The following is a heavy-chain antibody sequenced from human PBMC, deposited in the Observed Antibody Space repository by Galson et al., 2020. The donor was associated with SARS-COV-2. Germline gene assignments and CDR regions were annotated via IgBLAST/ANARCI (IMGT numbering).Heavy chain of an antibody. CDR1: GFTFSGSA. CDR2: IRSKANSYAT. V-gene: IGHV3-73*01. Sequence: GGSLSLSCAASGFTFSGSAMHWVRQASGKGLEWVGRIRSKANSYATAYAASVKGRFTISRDDSKNTAYLQMNSLKTEDTAVYYCTRQLGYCSSTSWADFDYWGQGTLVTVSS. CDR3: TRQLGYCSSTSWADFDY. D-gene: IGHD2-2*01. J-gene: IGHJ4*02.